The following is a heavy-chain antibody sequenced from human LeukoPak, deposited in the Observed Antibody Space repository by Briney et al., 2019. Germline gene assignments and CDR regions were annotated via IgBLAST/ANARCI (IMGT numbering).Heavy chain of an antibody. J-gene: IGHJ4*02. CDR1: GFTVSSNY. CDR3: ARDSSGWLDY. Sequence: GGSLRLSCAASGFTVSSNYMSWVRQAPGKGLEWVSVIYGGGSTYYADSVKGRFTISRDNSKNTLYLQMNSLRAEDTAVYYCARDSSGWLDYWGQGTLVTVSS. CDR2: IYGGGST. D-gene: IGHD6-19*01. V-gene: IGHV3-66*01.